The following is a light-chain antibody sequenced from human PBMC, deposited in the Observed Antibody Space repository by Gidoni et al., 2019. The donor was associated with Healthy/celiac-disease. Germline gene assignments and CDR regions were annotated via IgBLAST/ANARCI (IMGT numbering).Light chain of an antibody. J-gene: IGKJ1*01. CDR1: QSVSSN. Sequence: EIVMTQSPATLSVSPGERATLSCSASQSVSSNLAWYQQKPGQAPRLLIYGASTRATGIPARFSGSGSGTEFTLTISSLQPEDFAVYYCQQYNNWLGTFGQGTKVEIK. CDR3: QQYNNWLGT. V-gene: IGKV3-15*01. CDR2: GAS.